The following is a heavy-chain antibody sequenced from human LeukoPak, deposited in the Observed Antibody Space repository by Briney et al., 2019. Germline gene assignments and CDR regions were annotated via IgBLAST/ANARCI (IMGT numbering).Heavy chain of an antibody. Sequence: GGSLRLSCAASGFTFDDYGMSWVRQAPGKGLEWVSGINWNGGSTGYADSVKGRFTISRDNAKNSLYLQMNSLRAEDTALYHCAREVPHRGYYRGYYYYGMDVWGQGTTVTVSS. J-gene: IGHJ6*02. CDR1: GFTFDDYG. V-gene: IGHV3-20*01. CDR3: AREVPHRGYYRGYYYYGMDV. D-gene: IGHD5-12*01. CDR2: INWNGGST.